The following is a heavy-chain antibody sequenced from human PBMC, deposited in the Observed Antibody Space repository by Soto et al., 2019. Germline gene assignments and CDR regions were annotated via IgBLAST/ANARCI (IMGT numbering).Heavy chain of an antibody. CDR2: ISYDGSNK. D-gene: IGHD6-13*01. V-gene: IGHV3-30*18. CDR1: GFTFSSYG. CDR3: AKDLGAADPYNWFDP. J-gene: IGHJ5*02. Sequence: QVQLVESVGGVVQPGRSLRLSCAASGFTFSSYGMHWVRQAPGKGLEWVAVISYDGSNKYYADSVKGRFTISRDNAKNTLYLQMNSLRAEDTAVYYCAKDLGAADPYNWFDPWGQGTLVTVSS.